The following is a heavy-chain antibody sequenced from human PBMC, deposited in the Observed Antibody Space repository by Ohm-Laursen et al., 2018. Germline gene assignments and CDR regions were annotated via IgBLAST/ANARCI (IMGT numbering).Heavy chain of an antibody. CDR2: IYYSGST. CDR3: ARDLTRYRVFDY. CDR1: GGSIGSGGYY. V-gene: IGHV4-31*03. D-gene: IGHD3-9*01. J-gene: IGHJ4*02. Sequence: TLSLTCTVSGGSIGSGGYYWSWIRQHPGKGLEWIGYIYYSGSTYYNPSLKSRVTISVDTSKNQFSLKLSSVTAADTAVYYCARDLTRYRVFDYWGQGTLVTVSS.